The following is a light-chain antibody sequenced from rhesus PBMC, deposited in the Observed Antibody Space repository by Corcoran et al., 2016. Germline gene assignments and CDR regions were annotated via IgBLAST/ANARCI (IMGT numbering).Light chain of an antibody. CDR1: ENVNKY. Sequence: DIQMTQSPPSLSASVGDRVTITCRTSENVNKYLNWYQQKPGKAPKLLIYKASTLQSGGPSRFSGGGSGTDYTFSISTLQSEDVATYYCQQSYGSPRTFGQGTKVEIK. V-gene: IGKV1-74*01. CDR2: KAS. J-gene: IGKJ1*01. CDR3: QQSYGSPRT.